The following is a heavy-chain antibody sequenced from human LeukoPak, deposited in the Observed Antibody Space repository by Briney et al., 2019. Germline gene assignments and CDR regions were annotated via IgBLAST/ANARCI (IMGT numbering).Heavy chain of an antibody. Sequence: NPSETLSLTCTVSGGSISSNSYYWGWIRQPPGKGLKWIGSIYYSGSTYYNPSLKSRVTISVDTSKNQFSLKLSSVTAADTAVYYCARGAMRYFPDYWGQGTLVTVSS. CDR3: ARGAMRYFPDY. J-gene: IGHJ4*02. V-gene: IGHV4-39*01. CDR1: GGSISSNSYY. D-gene: IGHD3-9*01. CDR2: IYYSGST.